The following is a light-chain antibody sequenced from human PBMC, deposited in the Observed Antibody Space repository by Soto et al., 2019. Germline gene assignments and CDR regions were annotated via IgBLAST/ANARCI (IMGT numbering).Light chain of an antibody. CDR2: GAS. CDR1: QSVNSN. J-gene: IGKJ4*01. CDR3: QQSGSSPLT. Sequence: EIVMTQSPVTLSVSPGERATLSCRASQSVNSNLAWYQQKPGQAPRLLIYGASSRATGIPDRFSGSGSATDFTLTISRLEPEDFAVYFCQQSGSSPLTFGGGTKVDIK. V-gene: IGKV3-20*01.